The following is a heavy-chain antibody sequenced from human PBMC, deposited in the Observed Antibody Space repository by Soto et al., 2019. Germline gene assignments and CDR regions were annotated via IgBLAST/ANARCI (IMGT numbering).Heavy chain of an antibody. CDR2: ISGSGGST. CDR1: GFTFSSYA. Sequence: GGSLRLSCAASGFTFSSYAMSWVRQAPGKGLEWVSAISGSGGSTYYADSVKGRFTISRDNSKNTLYLQMNSLRAEDTAVYYCAKDSRVLGGVTLYYFDYWGQGTLVTVSS. CDR3: AKDSRVLGGVTLYYFDY. V-gene: IGHV3-23*01. J-gene: IGHJ4*02. D-gene: IGHD3-16*01.